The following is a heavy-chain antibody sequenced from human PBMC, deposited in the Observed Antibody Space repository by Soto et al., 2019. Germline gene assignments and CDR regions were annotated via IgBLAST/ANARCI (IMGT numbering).Heavy chain of an antibody. V-gene: IGHV4-59*01. CDR1: GGSMSSYY. D-gene: IGHD2-15*01. CDR3: ARADSDASVGY. J-gene: IGHJ4*02. CDR2: ISYSRST. Sequence: SDTLSLTCTVSGGSMSSYYWTWLRQSPGLGLEWIGYISYSRSTYYIPSFKSRVTISADTFKNQFSLRMNSMIAADTSVYYCARADSDASVGYWGQGTLVTVSS.